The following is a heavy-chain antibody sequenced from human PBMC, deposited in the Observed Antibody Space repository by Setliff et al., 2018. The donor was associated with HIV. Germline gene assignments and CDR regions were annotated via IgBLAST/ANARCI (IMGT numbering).Heavy chain of an antibody. D-gene: IGHD2-2*03. CDR1: GFAFRNYI. CDR3: SRHLGYCSTTNSC. J-gene: IGHJ4*02. V-gene: IGHV3-30*01. CDR2: ISSDGSDK. Sequence: PGGSLRLSCAASGFAFRNYIFHWVRQAPGKGLEWVAIISSDGSDKNYADSVKGRFTVSRDNSKNTLYLQMNSLRGDDTAVYYCSRHLGYCSTTNSCWGQGTPVTVSS.